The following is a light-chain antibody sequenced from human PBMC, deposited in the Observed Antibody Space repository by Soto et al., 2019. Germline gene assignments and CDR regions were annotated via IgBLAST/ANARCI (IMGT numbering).Light chain of an antibody. J-gene: IGLJ1*01. Sequence: QPVLTQPASVSASPGQSIAISCTGYSSDVGGYNYVSWYQQHPGKAPKLMIYDVSNRPSGVSNRFSGSKSGNTASLTISGLQAEDEADYYCSSYTSSTTYVFGAGTKLTVL. V-gene: IGLV2-14*01. CDR1: SSDVGGYNY. CDR2: DVS. CDR3: SSYTSSTTYV.